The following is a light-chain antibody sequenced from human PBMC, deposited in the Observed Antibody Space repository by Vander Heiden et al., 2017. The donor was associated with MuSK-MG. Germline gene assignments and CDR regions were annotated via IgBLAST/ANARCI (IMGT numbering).Light chain of an antibody. CDR2: AAS. V-gene: IGKV3-15*01. Sequence: EIVMTQSPANLSVSPGERATLSCRASQRISSNLVWYQQKPGQAPRLLISAASTRATGIPARFSGSGSGTEFTLTISSLQSEDFAVYHCQQDHKWPRTFGQGTKVEIK. CDR1: QRISSN. CDR3: QQDHKWPRT. J-gene: IGKJ1*01.